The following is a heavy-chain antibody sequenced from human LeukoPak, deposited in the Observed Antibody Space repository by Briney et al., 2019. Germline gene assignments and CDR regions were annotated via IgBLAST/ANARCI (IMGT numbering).Heavy chain of an antibody. V-gene: IGHV1-8*01. CDR1: GYTFTSYD. CDR3: AAQYYDIFDV. J-gene: IGHJ6*04. D-gene: IGHD3-9*01. CDR2: MNPNSGNT. Sequence: ASVKVSCKASGYTFTSYDINWVRQATGQGLEWMGWMNPNSGNTGYAQKLQGRVTMTRNTSISTAYMELSSLRSEDTAVYYCAAQYYDIFDVWGKGTTVTVSS.